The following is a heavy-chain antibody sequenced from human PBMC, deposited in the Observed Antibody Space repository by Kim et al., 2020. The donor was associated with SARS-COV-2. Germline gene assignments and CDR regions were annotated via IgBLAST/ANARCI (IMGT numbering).Heavy chain of an antibody. CDR3: ARVSHCSSTSCYAAYFQH. J-gene: IGHJ1*01. V-gene: IGHV1-69*04. CDR2: IIPILGIA. Sequence: SVKVSCKASGGTFSSYAISWVRQAPGQGLEWMGRIIPILGIANYAQKFQGRVTITADKSTSTAYMELSSLRSEDTAVYYCARVSHCSSTSCYAAYFQHWGQGTLVTVSS. CDR1: GGTFSSYA. D-gene: IGHD2-2*01.